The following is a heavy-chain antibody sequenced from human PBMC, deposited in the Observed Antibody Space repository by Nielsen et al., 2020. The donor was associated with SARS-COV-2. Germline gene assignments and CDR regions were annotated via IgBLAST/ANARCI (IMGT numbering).Heavy chain of an antibody. D-gene: IGHD4-17*01. CDR2: INWNGGST. CDR3: AREYYGDYSSFDY. Sequence: VRQAPGKGLEWVSGINWNGGSTGYADSVKGRFTISRDNAKNSLYLQMNSLRAEDTAVYYCAREYYGDYSSFDYWGQGTLVTVSS. V-gene: IGHV3-20*03. J-gene: IGHJ4*02.